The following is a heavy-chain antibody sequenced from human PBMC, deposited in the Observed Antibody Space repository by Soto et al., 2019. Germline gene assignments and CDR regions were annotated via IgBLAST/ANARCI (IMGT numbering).Heavy chain of an antibody. V-gene: IGHV5-51*01. CDR1: VYRFTSYW. CDR3: ARKDKSGYFNWFDP. J-gene: IGHJ5*02. D-gene: IGHD3-22*01. CDR2: IFPSDSDT. Sequence: GESLKISCSTSVYRFTSYWIAWVRQMPGKGLEWMGIIFPSDSDTRYSPSFQGQVTISADRSTSTVFLQWASLKASDTAVYFCARKDKSGYFNWFDPWGQGTLVTVSS.